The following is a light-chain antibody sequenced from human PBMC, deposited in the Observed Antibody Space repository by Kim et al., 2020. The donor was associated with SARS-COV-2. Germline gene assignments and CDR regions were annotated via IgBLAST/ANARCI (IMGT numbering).Light chain of an antibody. CDR2: GAS. CDR3: LQHNTYPIT. Sequence: ASVGDRVTTTCRSSQDIRNDLGWYQQNPGGAPKRLIYGASSLQSGVPSRFSGSGSGTEFTLTISSLQPEDFAPYFCLQHNTYPITFGQGTRLEIK. J-gene: IGKJ5*01. CDR1: QDIRND. V-gene: IGKV1-17*01.